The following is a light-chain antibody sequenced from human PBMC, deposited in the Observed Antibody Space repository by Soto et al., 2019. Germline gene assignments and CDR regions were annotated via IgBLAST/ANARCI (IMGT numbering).Light chain of an antibody. V-gene: IGKV2D-29*01. CDR1: QRLLGSDGKTH. CDR2: EVS. CDR3: MQSIQLPLT. Sequence: DIVMIQTPLSLSVTPGQPASISCKSSQRLLGSDGKTHLSWFLQRLGQPPQVLIYEVSNRFSWVPDRFSGGGSGTDFTLKISRVEAEDVGVYYCMQSIQLPLTFGGGTKVDIK. J-gene: IGKJ4*01.